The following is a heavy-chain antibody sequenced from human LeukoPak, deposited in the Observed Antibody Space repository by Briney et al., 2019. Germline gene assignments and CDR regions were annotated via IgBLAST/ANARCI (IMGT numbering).Heavy chain of an antibody. V-gene: IGHV4-39*01. CDR1: GGSISSSSYY. CDR3: ARQMGATITFADY. Sequence: PSETLSLTCTVSGGSISSSSYYWGWIRQPPGKGLEWIGSIYYSGSTYYNPSLKSRVTISVDTSKNQFSLKLSSVTAADTAVYCCARQMGATITFADYWGQGTLVTVSS. CDR2: IYYSGST. J-gene: IGHJ4*02. D-gene: IGHD1-26*01.